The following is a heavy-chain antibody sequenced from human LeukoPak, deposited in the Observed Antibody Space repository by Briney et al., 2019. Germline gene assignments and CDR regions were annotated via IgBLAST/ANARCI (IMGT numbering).Heavy chain of an antibody. CDR2: ISSSGGST. CDR3: ARASSSSWGTVGY. J-gene: IGHJ4*02. CDR1: GFTFNTYG. D-gene: IGHD6-6*01. V-gene: IGHV3-21*01. Sequence: GGSLRLSCAASGFTFNTYGMTWVRQAPGEGLKWVSTISSSGGSTYYADSVKGRFTISRDNAKNSLYLQMNSLRAEDTTVYYCARASSSSWGTVGYWGQGTLVTVSS.